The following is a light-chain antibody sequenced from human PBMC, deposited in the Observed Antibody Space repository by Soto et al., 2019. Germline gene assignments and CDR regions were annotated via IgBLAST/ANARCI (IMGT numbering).Light chain of an antibody. CDR3: QQYDNLPPWT. J-gene: IGKJ1*01. CDR2: GAS. CDR1: QSVGSY. V-gene: IGKV3-15*01. Sequence: EVVMTQSPATLSLSPGERATLSGRASQSVGSYLAWYQHKPGQAPRLLIYGASIRATGVPARFSGSGSGTEFTLTISSLQSEDFAVYFCQQYDNLPPWTFGLGTTVEVK.